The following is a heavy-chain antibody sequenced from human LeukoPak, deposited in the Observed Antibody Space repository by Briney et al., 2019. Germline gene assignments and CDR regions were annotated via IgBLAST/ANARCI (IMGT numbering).Heavy chain of an antibody. CDR3: ARATKGYSGYAYYFDY. Sequence: ASVKVSCKASGYTFTSYDINWVRQATGQGLEWMGWMNPNSGNTGYAQKFQGRVTMTRNTSISTAYMELSSLRSEDTAVYYCARATKGYSGYAYYFDYWGQGTLVTVSS. CDR2: MNPNSGNT. V-gene: IGHV1-8*01. CDR1: GYTFTSYD. J-gene: IGHJ4*02. D-gene: IGHD5-12*01.